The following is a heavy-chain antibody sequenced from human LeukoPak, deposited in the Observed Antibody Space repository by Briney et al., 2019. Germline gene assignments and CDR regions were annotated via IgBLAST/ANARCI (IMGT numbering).Heavy chain of an antibody. CDR3: AKRGIVVVPAAIGAFDI. Sequence: GGSLRLSCAASGFTFSSYAMSWVRQAPGKGLEWVSAISGSGGSTYYADSVKGRFTISRDNSKNTLYLQMNSLRAEDTAVYYCAKRGIVVVPAAIGAFDIWGQGTMVTVSS. CDR2: ISGSGGST. J-gene: IGHJ3*02. CDR1: GFTFSSYA. D-gene: IGHD2-2*02. V-gene: IGHV3-23*01.